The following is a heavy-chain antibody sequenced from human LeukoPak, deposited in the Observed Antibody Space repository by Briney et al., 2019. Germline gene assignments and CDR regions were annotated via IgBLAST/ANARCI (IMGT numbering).Heavy chain of an antibody. J-gene: IGHJ4*02. CDR2: IKSKTDGGTT. CDR3: TPPEYSGYDFGY. CDR1: EFTFSNAW. V-gene: IGHV3-15*01. D-gene: IGHD5-12*01. Sequence: GGSLRLSCAASEFTFSNAWMSWVRQAPGKGLEWVGRIKSKTDGGTTDYAAPVKGRFTISRDDSKNTLYLQMSSLKTEDTAVYYFTPPEYSGYDFGYWGQGTLVTVSS.